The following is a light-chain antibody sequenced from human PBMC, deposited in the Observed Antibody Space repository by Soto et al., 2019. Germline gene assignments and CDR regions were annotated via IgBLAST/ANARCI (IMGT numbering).Light chain of an antibody. CDR2: VEGSGSY. V-gene: IGLV4-60*02. Sequence: QSVLTQSSSASASLGSSVKLTCTLSSGHSSYIIAWHQQQPGKAPRYLMKVEGSGSYNKGSGVPDRFSGSSSGADRYLTISNLHFEDEADYYCETWDSNTYVFGTGTKLTVL. CDR1: SGHSSYI. CDR3: ETWDSNTYV. J-gene: IGLJ1*01.